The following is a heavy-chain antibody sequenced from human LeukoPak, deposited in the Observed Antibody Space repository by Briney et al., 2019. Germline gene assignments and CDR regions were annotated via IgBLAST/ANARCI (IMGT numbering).Heavy chain of an antibody. D-gene: IGHD1-14*01. Sequence: GGSLRLSCAASGFSFDDYGLTWVRQAPGKGLEWVSGINWNGDSTDYADSVKGRFTISRDNSKNTLYLQMDSLRAEDTALYYCAKGSGINHYHWIDPWGQGTLVTVSS. V-gene: IGHV3-20*04. CDR2: INWNGDST. CDR1: GFSFDDYG. CDR3: AKGSGINHYHWIDP. J-gene: IGHJ5*02.